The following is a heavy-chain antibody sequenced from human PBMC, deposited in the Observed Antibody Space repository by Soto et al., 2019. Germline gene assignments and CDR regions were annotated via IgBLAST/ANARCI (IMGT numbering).Heavy chain of an antibody. CDR1: GGSISSGDYS. J-gene: IGHJ3*02. CDR3: ARAVAYDSSPCYI. CDR2: IYHIGIT. Sequence: QLQLQESGSGLVKPSQTLSLTCAVYGGSISSGDYSCHWLRPPPGKDLEWIGYIYHIGITYYNPSLTSRVTISIDRSKNPFSLNLRSVTNSDTAVYYGARAVAYDSSPCYIWGKGTKVTVS. V-gene: IGHV4-30-2*01. D-gene: IGHD3-22*01.